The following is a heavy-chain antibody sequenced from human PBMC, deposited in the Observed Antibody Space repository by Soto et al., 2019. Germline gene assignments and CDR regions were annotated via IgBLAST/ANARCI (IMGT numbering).Heavy chain of an antibody. V-gene: IGHV4-30-4*01. CDR2: IYYSGST. D-gene: IGHD3-16*02. J-gene: IGHJ3*02. Sequence: QVQLQESGPGLVKPSQTLSLTCTVSGGSISSGDYYWSWIRQPPGKGLEWIGYIYYSGSTYYNPSLKSRVTISVDTSKNQFSLKLSSVTAADTAVYYCARKSIMITFGGVIVKAFDIWGQGTMVTVSS. CDR3: ARKSIMITFGGVIVKAFDI. CDR1: GGSISSGDYY.